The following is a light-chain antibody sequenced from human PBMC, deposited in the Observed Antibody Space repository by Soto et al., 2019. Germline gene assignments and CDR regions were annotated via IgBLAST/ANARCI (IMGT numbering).Light chain of an antibody. CDR1: SSDVGGYNY. CDR3: SSYTSSSTPFYV. V-gene: IGLV2-14*01. J-gene: IGLJ1*01. Sequence: QSVLTQPASVSGSPGQSITISCTGTSSDVGGYNYVSWYQQHPGKAPKLMIYDVSHRPSGVSDRFSGSKSGSTASLTISGLQAEDEADYYCSSYTSSSTPFYVFGTGTKVTVL. CDR2: DVS.